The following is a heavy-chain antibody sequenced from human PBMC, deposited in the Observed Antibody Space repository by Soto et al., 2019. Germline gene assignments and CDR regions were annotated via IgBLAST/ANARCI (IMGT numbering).Heavy chain of an antibody. J-gene: IGHJ6*02. Sequence: SQTLSLTCAISGDSVSRNTASWNWIRQSPSRGLEWLGRTYFRSKWYNDYAVSVKSRIIINPDTSNNQFSLQLNSVTPEDTAVYYCARDSYDFWSGYYAGYYDYGMGVWGQGTTVTVSS. CDR3: ARDSYDFWSGYYAGYYDYGMGV. V-gene: IGHV6-1*01. CDR2: TYFRSKWYN. D-gene: IGHD3-3*01. CDR1: GDSVSRNTAS.